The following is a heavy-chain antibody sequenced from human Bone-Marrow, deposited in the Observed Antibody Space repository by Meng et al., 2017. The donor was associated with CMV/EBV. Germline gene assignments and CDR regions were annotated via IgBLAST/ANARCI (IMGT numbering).Heavy chain of an antibody. V-gene: IGHV3-43D*03. CDR3: TKDRREGYNYGNPDY. CDR2: ISWDGGST. J-gene: IGHJ4*02. D-gene: IGHD5-24*01. CDR1: RFTFDDYA. Sequence: GGSLRLSCAASRFTFDDYAMHWVRQAPGKGLEWVSLISWDGGSTYYADSVKGRFTISRDNSKNSLYLQMNSLRAEDTALYYCTKDRREGYNYGNPDYWGQGTLVTVSS.